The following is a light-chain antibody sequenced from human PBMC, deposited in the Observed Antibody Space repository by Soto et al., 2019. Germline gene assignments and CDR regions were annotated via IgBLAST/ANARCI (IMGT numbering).Light chain of an antibody. J-gene: IGKJ3*01. CDR3: HHYDNSPPYT. V-gene: IGKV3-20*01. Sequence: EIVLTQSPCTLSLSPGERASLSCRASESVRSSLAWYHQRPGQAPRLLIYGASSRATGIPDRFSGSGSGTDFTLTISRLEPEDFAVYYCHHYDNSPPYTFGPGTKVDI. CDR2: GAS. CDR1: ESVRSS.